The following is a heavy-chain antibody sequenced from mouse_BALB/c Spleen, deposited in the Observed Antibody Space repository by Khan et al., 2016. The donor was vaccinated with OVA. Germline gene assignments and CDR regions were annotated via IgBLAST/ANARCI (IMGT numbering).Heavy chain of an antibody. CDR3: ARRTLDY. Sequence: VQLKESGPELMKPGASVNISCKASAYSFTSYYMHWVKQSHGKNLEWIGCIDPFNGGTTYNQKFKGRATLTVDKSSSTAYMHLSTLTSEDSAVYYCARRTLDYWGQGTSVTVSS. J-gene: IGHJ4*01. CDR1: AYSFTSYY. CDR2: IDPFNGGT. V-gene: IGHV1S135*01.